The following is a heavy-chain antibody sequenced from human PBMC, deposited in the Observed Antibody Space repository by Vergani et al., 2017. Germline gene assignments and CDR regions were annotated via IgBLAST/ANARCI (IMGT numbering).Heavy chain of an antibody. D-gene: IGHD3-9*01. CDR1: GYTFTSYG. J-gene: IGHJ4*02. V-gene: IGHV1-18*01. Sequence: QVQLVQSGAEVKKPGASVKVSCKASGYTFTSYGISWVRQAPGQGLEWMGWISAYNGNTNYAQKLQGRVTMTTDTSTSTAYMELRSLRSDDTAVYYCAREKVLRYFDWLSIGGYFDYWGQGTLVTVSA. CDR3: AREKVLRYFDWLSIGGYFDY. CDR2: ISAYNGNT.